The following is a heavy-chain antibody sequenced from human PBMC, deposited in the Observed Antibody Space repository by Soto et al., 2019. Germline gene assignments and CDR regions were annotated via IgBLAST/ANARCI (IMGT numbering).Heavy chain of an antibody. CDR1: GFTFSSDW. V-gene: IGHV3-74*01. CDR3: ARGRRAPKAPHY. CDR2: ISFDETST. Sequence: GGSLRLSCAASGFTFSSDWMHWVRQAPGKGLVWVARISFDETSTNYADSVKGRFIISRDNAENTAYLQMNSLRAEDTAAYYCARGRRAPKAPHYSGQGILVTVSS. J-gene: IGHJ4*02.